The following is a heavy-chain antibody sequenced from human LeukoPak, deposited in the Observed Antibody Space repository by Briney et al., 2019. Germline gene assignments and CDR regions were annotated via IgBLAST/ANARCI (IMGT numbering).Heavy chain of an antibody. J-gene: IGHJ1*01. V-gene: IGHV3-9*01. Sequence: GRSLRLSCAASGFTFDDYAMHWVRQAPGKGLEWVSGISWNSGSIGYADSVKGRFTISRDNAKNSLYLQMNSLRAEDTAVYYCAKEMRGPYYYDSSGYSVAEYFQHWGQGTLVTVSS. D-gene: IGHD3-22*01. CDR2: ISWNSGSI. CDR3: AKEMRGPYYYDSSGYSVAEYFQH. CDR1: GFTFDDYA.